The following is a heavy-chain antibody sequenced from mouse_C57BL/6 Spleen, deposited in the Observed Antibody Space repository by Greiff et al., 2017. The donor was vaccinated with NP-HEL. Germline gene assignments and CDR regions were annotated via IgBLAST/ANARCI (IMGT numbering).Heavy chain of an antibody. CDR3: AYGSSPCYWYFDV. CDR1: GYTFTSYW. V-gene: IGHV1-69*01. Sequence: QVQLQQPGAELVMPGASVKLSCKASGYTFTSYWMHWVKQRPGQGLEWIGEIDPSDSYTNYNQKFKGKSTLTVDKSSSTAYMQLSSLTSEDSAVYYCAYGSSPCYWYFDVWGTGTTVTVSS. D-gene: IGHD1-1*01. CDR2: IDPSDSYT. J-gene: IGHJ1*03.